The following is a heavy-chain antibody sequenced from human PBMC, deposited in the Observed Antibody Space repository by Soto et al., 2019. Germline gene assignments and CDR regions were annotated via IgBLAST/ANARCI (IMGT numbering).Heavy chain of an antibody. CDR2: IWYDGTNK. CDR3: TRKRFGMDV. V-gene: IGHV3-33*01. Sequence: GGSLRLSCEASGFTFSSHGMHWVRQAPGKGLEWVAVIWYDGTNKYYVDPVKGRFTITRDNAKNSLYLQMNNLRAEDTAVYFCTRKRFGMDVWGQGTTVTVSS. J-gene: IGHJ6*02. CDR1: GFTFSSHG.